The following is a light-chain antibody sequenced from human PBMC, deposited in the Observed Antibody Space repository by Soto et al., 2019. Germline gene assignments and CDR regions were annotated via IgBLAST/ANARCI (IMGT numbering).Light chain of an antibody. CDR3: SSYAGSNIYV. CDR2: EIN. V-gene: IGLV2-8*01. Sequence: QSLLTQPASACGSPGQSVTITCTGTSSDVGAFNYVSWYQQHPGKAPKLIIFEINKRPSGVPDRFSGSKSGNTASLTVSGLQAEDEAESYCSSYAGSNIYVFGGGTKVTVL. J-gene: IGLJ1*01. CDR1: SSDVGAFNY.